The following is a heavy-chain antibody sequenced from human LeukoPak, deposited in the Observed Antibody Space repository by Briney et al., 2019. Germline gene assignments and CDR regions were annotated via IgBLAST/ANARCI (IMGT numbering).Heavy chain of an antibody. CDR3: AKIQGYFDY. Sequence: PGGSLRLSCAASGFTFSSYGMSWVRQAPGKGPQWVSAITGSGGTTYYADSVKGRFTISRDNSKNTLYLRMNSLRAEDTAVYYCAKIQGYFDYWGQGNLVTVSS. CDR2: ITGSGGTT. V-gene: IGHV3-23*01. CDR1: GFTFSSYG. J-gene: IGHJ4*02.